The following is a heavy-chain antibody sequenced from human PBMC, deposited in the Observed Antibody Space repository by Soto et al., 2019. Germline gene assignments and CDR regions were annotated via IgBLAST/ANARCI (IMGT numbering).Heavy chain of an antibody. V-gene: IGHV3-66*01. CDR3: ARVRSNYFPNWFDP. Sequence: PGGSLRLSCAASGFTVSSNYMSWVRQAPGKGLEWVSVIYSGGSTYYADSVKGRFTISRDISKNTLYLQMNSLRAEDTAVYYCARVRSNYFPNWFDPWGQGTLVTVSS. CDR1: GFTVSSNY. CDR2: IYSGGST. J-gene: IGHJ5*02. D-gene: IGHD4-4*01.